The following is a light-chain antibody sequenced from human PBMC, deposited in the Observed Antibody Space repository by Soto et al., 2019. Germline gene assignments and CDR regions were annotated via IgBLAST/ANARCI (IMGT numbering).Light chain of an antibody. CDR1: SSDVGGYNY. CDR2: DVS. Sequence: QSALTQPASVSGSPGQSITISCTGTSSDVGGYNYVSWYQQHPGKAPKLMIYDVSNRPSGVSNRFSGSKSGNTASLTISGLQAEDEADYYCSSYTSSSTPYFFGTGTKLTVL. J-gene: IGLJ1*01. CDR3: SSYTSSSTPYF. V-gene: IGLV2-14*01.